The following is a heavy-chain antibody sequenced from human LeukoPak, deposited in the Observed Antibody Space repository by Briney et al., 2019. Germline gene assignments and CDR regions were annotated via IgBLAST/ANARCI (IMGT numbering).Heavy chain of an antibody. V-gene: IGHV7-4-1*02. D-gene: IGHD2-15*01. CDR2: INTNTGNP. Sequence: ASVKVSCKASGYTFTTYAVNWVRQAPGQGLEWVGWINTNTGNPTYAQGFTGQFVFSLDTSVSTAYLQISSLKAEDTAVYYCARGAGYCSDNSCYFDYWGQGTLVTVSP. J-gene: IGHJ4*02. CDR1: GYTFTTYA. CDR3: ARGAGYCSDNSCYFDY.